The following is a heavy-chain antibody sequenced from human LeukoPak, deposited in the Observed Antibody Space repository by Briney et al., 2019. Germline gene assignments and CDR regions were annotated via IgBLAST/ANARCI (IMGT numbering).Heavy chain of an antibody. V-gene: IGHV4-39*07. Sequence: SETLSLTCTVSGGSITSSSYYWGWLRQPPGKGLEWNGSIHYSGSTYYTPSLNSRVTMSVDTSKSQFSLKLSSVTAADTAVYYCAIGDTRGNNIWGEGTMVTVSS. J-gene: IGHJ3*02. CDR3: AIGDTRGNNI. CDR2: IHYSGST. D-gene: IGHD1-26*01. CDR1: GGSITSSSYY.